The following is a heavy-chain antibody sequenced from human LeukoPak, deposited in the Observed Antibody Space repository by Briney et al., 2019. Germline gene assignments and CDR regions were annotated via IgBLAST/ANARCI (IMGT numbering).Heavy chain of an antibody. CDR3: AKETGYSGYDYGDY. CDR1: GFTFTNCA. V-gene: IGHV3-23*01. D-gene: IGHD5-12*01. Sequence: GGSLRLSCAASGFTFTNCAMTWVRQARGKGLEWVSGISGSGGSTYYADSVKGRFTISRDNSKNTLYLQMNSLRAEDTAVYYCAKETGYSGYDYGDYWGQGTLVTVSS. J-gene: IGHJ4*02. CDR2: ISGSGGST.